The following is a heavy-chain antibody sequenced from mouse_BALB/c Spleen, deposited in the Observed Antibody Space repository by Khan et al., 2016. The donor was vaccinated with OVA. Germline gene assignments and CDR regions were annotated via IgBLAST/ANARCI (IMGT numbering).Heavy chain of an antibody. D-gene: IGHD1-1*01. V-gene: IGHV5-6-5*01. CDR3: ARGHFNGSSYDAWYSNV. J-gene: IGHJ1*01. CDR2: INSGGSF. Sequence: EVELVESGGGLVKPGGSLKLSCAASGFTFSSYAMSWVRQSPEKSLEWVASINSGGSFYYSDSVRGRFTLSRDNARNILFLQMSSLKTEDTALYNCARGHFNGSSYDAWYSNVWGEGTTVTVSS. CDR1: GFTFSSYA.